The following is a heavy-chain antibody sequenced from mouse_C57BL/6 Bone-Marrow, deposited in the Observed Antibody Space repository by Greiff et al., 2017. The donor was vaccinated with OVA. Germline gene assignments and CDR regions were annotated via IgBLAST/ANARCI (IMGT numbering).Heavy chain of an antibody. CDR2: INPGSGGT. J-gene: IGHJ2*01. D-gene: IGHD4-1*01. V-gene: IGHV1-54*01. Sequence: QVQLQQSGAELVRPGPSVKVSCKASGYAFTNYLIEWVKQRPGQGLEWIGVINPGSGGTNYNEKFKGKATLTADKSSSTAYMQLSSLTSEDSAVYFCARELGRPLDYWGQGTTLTVSS. CDR3: ARELGRPLDY. CDR1: GYAFTNYL.